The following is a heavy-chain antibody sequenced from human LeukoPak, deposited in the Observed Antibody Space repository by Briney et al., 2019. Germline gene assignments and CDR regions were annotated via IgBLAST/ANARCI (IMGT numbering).Heavy chain of an antibody. CDR1: GFTFSSYS. J-gene: IGHJ4*02. Sequence: GILRLSCAASGFTFSSYSMNWVRQAPGKGLEWVSSISSSSSYIYYADSVKGRFTISRDNAKNSLYLQMNSLRAEDTAVYYCARDSKAVAGTIYWGQGTLVTVSS. CDR3: ARDSKAVAGTIY. V-gene: IGHV3-21*01. CDR2: ISSSSSYI. D-gene: IGHD6-19*01.